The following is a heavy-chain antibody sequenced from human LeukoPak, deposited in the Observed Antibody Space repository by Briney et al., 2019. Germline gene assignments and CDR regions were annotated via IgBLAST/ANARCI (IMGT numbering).Heavy chain of an antibody. D-gene: IGHD3-10*01. CDR1: GGSISSYY. CDR3: ARVQYRGDFDY. Sequence: PETLSLTCTVSGGSISSYYWSWIRQPPGKGLEWIGYIYYSGSTNYNPSLKSRVTISVDTSKNQFSLKLSSVTAADTAVYYCARVQYRGDFDYWGQGTLVTVSS. CDR2: IYYSGST. J-gene: IGHJ4*02. V-gene: IGHV4-59*12.